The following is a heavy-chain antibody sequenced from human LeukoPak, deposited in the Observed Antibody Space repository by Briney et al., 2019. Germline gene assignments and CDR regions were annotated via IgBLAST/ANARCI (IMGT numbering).Heavy chain of an antibody. CDR2: IYTSGST. CDR1: GSSISSGSYY. CDR3: ARDRSGAFDI. J-gene: IGHJ3*02. V-gene: IGHV4-61*02. Sequence: SETLSLTCTVAGSSISSGSYYWSWIRQPAGKGLEWIGRIYTSGSTNYNPSLKSRVTISVDTSKNQFSLKLSSVTAADTAVYYCARDRSGAFDIWGQGTMVTVSS. D-gene: IGHD3-10*01.